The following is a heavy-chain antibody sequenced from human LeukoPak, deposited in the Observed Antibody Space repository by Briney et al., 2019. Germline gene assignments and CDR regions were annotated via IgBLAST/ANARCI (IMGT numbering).Heavy chain of an antibody. V-gene: IGHV3-23*01. CDR3: ARRSGIAVAGAFDY. CDR2: ISGSGDSA. CDR1: GFTFSNYA. D-gene: IGHD6-19*01. J-gene: IGHJ4*02. Sequence: GGSLRLSCAASGFTFSNYAMRWVRQAPGKGLEWVSGISGSGDSAYYADSVKGRFTISRDNSKNTLYLQMNSLRAEDTAVYYCARRSGIAVAGAFDYWGQGTLVTVSS.